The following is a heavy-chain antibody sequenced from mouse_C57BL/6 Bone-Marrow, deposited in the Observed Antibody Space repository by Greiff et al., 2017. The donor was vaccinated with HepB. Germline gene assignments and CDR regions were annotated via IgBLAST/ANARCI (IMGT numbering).Heavy chain of an antibody. CDR3: ARHDDYDGAWFAY. J-gene: IGHJ3*01. CDR2: IWSDGST. CDR1: GFSLTSYG. V-gene: IGHV2-6-1*01. Sequence: QVQLQQSGPGLVAPSQSLSITCTVSGFSLTSYGVHWVRQPPGKGLEWLVVIWSDGSTTYNSALKSRLSISKDNSKSHVFLKMNSLQTDDTAMYYCARHDDYDGAWFAYWGQGTLVTVSA. D-gene: IGHD2-4*01.